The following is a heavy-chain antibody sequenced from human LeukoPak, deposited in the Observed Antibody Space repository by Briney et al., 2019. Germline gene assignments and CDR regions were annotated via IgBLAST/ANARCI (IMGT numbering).Heavy chain of an antibody. V-gene: IGHV3-30*18. Sequence: GGSLRLSCAASGFTFSSYGMHWVRQAPGKGLERVAVISYDGSNKYYADSVKGRFTISRDNSKNTLYLQMNSLRAEDTAVYYCAKGPIKYNWNDPDAFDIWGQGTMVTVSS. CDR3: AKGPIKYNWNDPDAFDI. J-gene: IGHJ3*02. D-gene: IGHD1-20*01. CDR1: GFTFSSYG. CDR2: ISYDGSNK.